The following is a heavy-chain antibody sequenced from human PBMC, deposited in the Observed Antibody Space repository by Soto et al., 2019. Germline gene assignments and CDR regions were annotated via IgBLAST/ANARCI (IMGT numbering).Heavy chain of an antibody. V-gene: IGHV3-48*01. CDR1: GFTISSYS. J-gene: IGHJ4*02. Sequence: GVSKRLPCAVFGFTISSYSVNWVRQATGKGLEWVSYISSSSSTIYYADSVKGRFTISRDNAKNSLYLQMNSLRAEVTAVYYCARDSRGPFDYWGEGTLVTVSS. CDR3: ARDSRGPFDY. D-gene: IGHD3-10*01. CDR2: ISSSSSTI.